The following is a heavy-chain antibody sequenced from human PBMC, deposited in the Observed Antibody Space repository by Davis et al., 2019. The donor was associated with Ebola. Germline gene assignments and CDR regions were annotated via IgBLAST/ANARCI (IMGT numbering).Heavy chain of an antibody. V-gene: IGHV1-46*01. CDR3: ATPTTKGFDY. J-gene: IGHJ4*02. CDR2: INPSGGST. CDR1: GYTFTSYY. D-gene: IGHD1-14*01. Sequence: AASVKVSCKASGYTFTSYYIHWVRQAPGQGLEWMAIINPSGGSTNYAQKFQGRVTMTRDTSISTAYMELSRLRSDDTAVYYCATPTTKGFDYWGQGTLVTVSS.